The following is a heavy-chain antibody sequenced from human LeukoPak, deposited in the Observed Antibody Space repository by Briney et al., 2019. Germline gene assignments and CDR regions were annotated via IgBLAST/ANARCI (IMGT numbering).Heavy chain of an antibody. D-gene: IGHD4/OR15-4a*01. CDR3: AREPTIPYFDY. Sequence: GGSLRLSCAASGFTFSTYEMNWVRQAPGKGLEWASYISSSGTVIYYADSVKGRFTISRDNAKKSLYLQMNSLRAEDTAVYYCAREPTIPYFDYWGQGTLVTVPS. J-gene: IGHJ4*02. V-gene: IGHV3-48*03. CDR1: GFTFSTYE. CDR2: ISSSGTVI.